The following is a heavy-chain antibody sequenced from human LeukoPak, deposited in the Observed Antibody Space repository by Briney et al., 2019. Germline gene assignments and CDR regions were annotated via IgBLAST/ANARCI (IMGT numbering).Heavy chain of an antibody. CDR1: GYTFTTFG. Sequence: ASVKVSCKASGYTFTTFGITWVRQAPGQGLEWMGWISAYNGDTNYAQKVQGRVTMTTDTSTRTAYMELRSLRSDDTAVYYCARGHYSDSTDAFDIWGQRTMVTVSS. J-gene: IGHJ3*02. D-gene: IGHD3-22*01. V-gene: IGHV1-18*01. CDR2: ISAYNGDT. CDR3: ARGHYSDSTDAFDI.